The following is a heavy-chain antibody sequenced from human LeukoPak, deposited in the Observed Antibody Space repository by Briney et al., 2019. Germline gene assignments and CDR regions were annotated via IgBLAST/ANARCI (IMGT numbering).Heavy chain of an antibody. V-gene: IGHV4-59*01. CDR2: ISNIGTT. CDR1: GASMRSYF. J-gene: IGHJ3*01. Sequence: SETLSLTCTVSGASMRSYFWTWIRRSPGKGLEWIGYISNIGTTNYNPSLKSRVTISGDMSKNQFSLRLSSVTAADTAVYWCTRDRSALDTWGQGTKVTVSS. D-gene: IGHD3-9*01. CDR3: TRDRSALDT.